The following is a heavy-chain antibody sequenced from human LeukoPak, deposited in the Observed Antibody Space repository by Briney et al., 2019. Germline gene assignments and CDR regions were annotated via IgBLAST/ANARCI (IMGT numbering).Heavy chain of an antibody. D-gene: IGHD2-15*01. CDR2: LTDDGGST. Sequence: QPGGSPRLTCVASGFTFNNYAMSWVRQAPGKGLEWGSALTDDGGSTYYANSMNDRYPTPRDNSKNTLYLQMNSLRAEDTAVYYCARACSGGSCYFSAFDIWGQGTMVTVSS. J-gene: IGHJ3*02. V-gene: IGHV3-23*01. CDR3: ARACSGGSCYFSAFDI. CDR1: GFTFNNYA.